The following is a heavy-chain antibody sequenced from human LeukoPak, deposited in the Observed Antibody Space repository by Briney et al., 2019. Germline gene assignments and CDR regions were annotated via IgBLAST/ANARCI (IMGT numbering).Heavy chain of an antibody. D-gene: IGHD3-10*01. CDR2: IIPIFGTA. Sequence: GASVKVSCKASGGTFSSYAISWVRQAPGQGLEWMGGIIPIFGTANYAQKFQGRVTITADKSTSTAYMELSSLRSEDTAVYYCASEYGSGSYYSAAFDIWGRGTMVTVSS. J-gene: IGHJ3*02. CDR1: GGTFSSYA. CDR3: ASEYGSGSYYSAAFDI. V-gene: IGHV1-69*06.